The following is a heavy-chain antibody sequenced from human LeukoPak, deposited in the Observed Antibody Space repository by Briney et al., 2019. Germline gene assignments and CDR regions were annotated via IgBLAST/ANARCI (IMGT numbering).Heavy chain of an antibody. V-gene: IGHV3-9*01. CDR3: AKGVRRYCSSTSCNYFDY. CDR1: GFTFDDYA. J-gene: IGHJ4*02. Sequence: PGGSLRLSCAASGFTFDDYAMHWVRHAPGKGLEWVSGISWNSGSIGYADSVKGRFTISRDNAKNSLYLQMNSLRAEDTALYYCAKGVRRYCSSTSCNYFDYWGQGTLVTVSS. CDR2: ISWNSGSI. D-gene: IGHD2-2*01.